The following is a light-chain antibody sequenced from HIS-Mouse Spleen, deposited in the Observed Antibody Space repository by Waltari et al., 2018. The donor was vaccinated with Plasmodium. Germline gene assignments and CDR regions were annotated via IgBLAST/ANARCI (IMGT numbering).Light chain of an antibody. J-gene: IGLJ2*01. CDR2: DVS. CDR3: CSYAGSYTLV. V-gene: IGLV2-11*01. Sequence: QSALTQPRSVSGSPGPSVTISCTGTSSDVGGYNYVPWYQPHPGKAPKLMIYDVSKRPSGVPDRFSGSKSGNTASLTISGLPAEDEADYYCCSYAGSYTLVFGGWTKLTLL. CDR1: SSDVGGYNY.